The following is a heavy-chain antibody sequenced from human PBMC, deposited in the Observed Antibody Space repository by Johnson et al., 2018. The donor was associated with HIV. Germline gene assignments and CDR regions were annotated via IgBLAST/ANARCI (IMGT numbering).Heavy chain of an antibody. CDR3: ATLTVRSRAFDL. J-gene: IGHJ3*01. CDR2: INWNGDTT. V-gene: IGHV3-20*04. D-gene: IGHD4-17*01. CDR1: GFTFENYG. Sequence: MMLVESGGSVIRPGGSLRLSCVGTGFTFENYGMSWVRQAPGKGLQWVSGINWNGDTTTYADSVKGRFTVSRDNAKRSLYLQLSNLRAEDTALYYCATLTVRSRAFDLWGQGTLAT.